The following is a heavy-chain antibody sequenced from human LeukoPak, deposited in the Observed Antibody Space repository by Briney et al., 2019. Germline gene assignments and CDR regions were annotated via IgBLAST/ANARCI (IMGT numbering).Heavy chain of an antibody. CDR2: IYYSGST. Sequence: SETLSLTCTVSGGSISSTSYYWGWIRQPPGKGLEWIGNIYYSGSTYYSPSLNSRLTMSVDTSRNHFSLKLSCVTAADTAVYYCARHSYSSGWHAHFDYWGQGTVVAVSS. J-gene: IGHJ4*02. CDR3: ARHSYSSGWHAHFDY. CDR1: GGSISSTSYY. D-gene: IGHD6-19*01. V-gene: IGHV4-39*01.